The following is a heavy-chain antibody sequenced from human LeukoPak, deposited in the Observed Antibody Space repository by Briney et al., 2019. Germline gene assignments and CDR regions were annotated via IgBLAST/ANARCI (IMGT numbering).Heavy chain of an antibody. CDR2: IIPIFGTA. Sequence: SVRVSCKVSGGTFSSYAISWVRQAPGQGLEWMGGIIPIFGTANYAQKFQGRVTITTDESTSTAYMELSSLRSEDTAVYYCARLSVPAGWFDPWGQGTLVTVSS. CDR1: GGTFSSYA. CDR3: ARLSVPAGWFDP. V-gene: IGHV1-69*05. J-gene: IGHJ5*02. D-gene: IGHD2-2*01.